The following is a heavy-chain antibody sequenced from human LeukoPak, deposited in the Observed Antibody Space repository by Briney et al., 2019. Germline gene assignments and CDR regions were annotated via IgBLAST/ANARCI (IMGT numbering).Heavy chain of an antibody. D-gene: IGHD2-15*01. J-gene: IGHJ3*02. CDR2: ISGSGGST. CDR1: GFTFSSYA. V-gene: IGHV3-23*01. Sequence: GGSPRLSCAASGFTFSSYAMSWVRQAPGKGLEWVSAISGSGGSTYYADSVKGRFTISRDSSKNTLYLQMNSLRAEDTAVYYCARYIAGYCSGGSCSDAFDIWGQGTMVTVSS. CDR3: ARYIAGYCSGGSCSDAFDI.